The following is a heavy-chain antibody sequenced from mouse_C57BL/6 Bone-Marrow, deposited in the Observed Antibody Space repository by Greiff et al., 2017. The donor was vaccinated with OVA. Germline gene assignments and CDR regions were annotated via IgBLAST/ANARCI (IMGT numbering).Heavy chain of an antibody. V-gene: IGHV1-82*01. Sequence: QVHVKQSGPELVQPGASVKISCKASGYAFSSSWMNWVKQRPGKGLEWIGRIYPGDGDTNYNGKFKGKATLTADKSSSTAYMQLSSLTSEDAAVYFFARSPYYDYEDWLAYWGQGTLVTVSA. D-gene: IGHD2-4*01. CDR1: GYAFSSSW. CDR3: ARSPYYDYEDWLAY. CDR2: IYPGDGDT. J-gene: IGHJ3*01.